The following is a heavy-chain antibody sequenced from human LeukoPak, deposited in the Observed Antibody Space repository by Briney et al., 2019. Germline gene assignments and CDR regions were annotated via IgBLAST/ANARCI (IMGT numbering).Heavy chain of an antibody. V-gene: IGHV3-30-3*01. CDR2: ISYDGSNK. CDR3: VADFDY. CDR1: GFTFSSYA. D-gene: IGHD6-19*01. J-gene: IGHJ4*02. Sequence: GGSLRLSCAASGFTFSSYAMHWVRQAPGKGLEWVAVISYDGSNKYYADSVKGRFTISRDNSQNTLYLQMNSLRAEDTAIYYCVADFDYWGQGTLVTVSS.